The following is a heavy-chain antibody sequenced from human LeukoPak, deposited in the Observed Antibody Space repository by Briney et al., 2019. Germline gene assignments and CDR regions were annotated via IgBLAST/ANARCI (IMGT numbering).Heavy chain of an antibody. J-gene: IGHJ3*02. CDR3: ARDREYYDFWSGSRTIDAFDI. V-gene: IGHV1-2*02. Sequence: ASVKVSCMASGYTFTGYYMHWVRQAPGQGLEWMGWINPNSGGKNDGQKFQGRVTMTRDTSISTDYMKLSRLRSDDTAVYYCARDREYYDFWSGSRTIDAFDIWGQGTMVTVSS. CDR2: INPNSGGK. D-gene: IGHD3-3*01. CDR1: GYTFTGYY.